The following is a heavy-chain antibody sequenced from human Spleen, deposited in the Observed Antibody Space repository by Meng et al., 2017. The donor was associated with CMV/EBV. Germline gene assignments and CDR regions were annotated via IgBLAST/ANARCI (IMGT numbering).Heavy chain of an antibody. CDR1: EFTFSSYG. J-gene: IGHJ4*02. V-gene: IGHV3-48*04. CDR2: ISSSGTTV. D-gene: IGHD3-22*01. Sequence: GESLKISCAASEFTFSSYGMHWVRQAPGKGLEWISYISSSGTTVYYADSVKGRFTISRDNAKKSLYLQMNSLRAEDTAVYYCARVWDDSSGYYIYYFDKWGQGTLVTVSS. CDR3: ARVWDDSSGYYIYYFDK.